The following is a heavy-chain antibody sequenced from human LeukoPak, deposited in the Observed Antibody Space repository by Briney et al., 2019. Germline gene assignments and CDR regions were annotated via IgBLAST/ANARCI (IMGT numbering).Heavy chain of an antibody. CDR3: AKDTGYDSSGYYSAYDY. D-gene: IGHD3-22*01. CDR1: GFTFDDYA. J-gene: IGHJ4*02. CDR2: ISWNSGSI. Sequence: GGFLRLSCAASGFTFDDYAMHWVRQAPGKGLEWVSGISWNSGSIGYADSVKGRFTISRDNAKNSLYLQMNSLRAEDTALYYCAKDTGYDSSGYYSAYDYWGQGTLVTVSS. V-gene: IGHV3-9*01.